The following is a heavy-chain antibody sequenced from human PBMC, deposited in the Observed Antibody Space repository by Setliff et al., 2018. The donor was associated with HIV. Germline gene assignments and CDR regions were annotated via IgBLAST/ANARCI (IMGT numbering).Heavy chain of an antibody. CDR1: GFTFSSYG. D-gene: IGHD6-19*01. V-gene: IGHV3-30*02. CDR2: IRYDGSNK. CDR3: AKESQWLAGSTYYFDY. Sequence: GGSLRLSCAASGFTFSSYGMHWVHQAPGKGLEWVAFIRYDGSNKYYADSVKGRFTISRDNSKNTLYLQMNSLRAEDTAVYYCAKESQWLAGSTYYFDYWGQGTLVTVSS. J-gene: IGHJ4*02.